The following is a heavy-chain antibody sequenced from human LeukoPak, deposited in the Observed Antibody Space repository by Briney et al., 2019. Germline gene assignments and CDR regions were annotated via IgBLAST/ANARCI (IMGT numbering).Heavy chain of an antibody. Sequence: GGSLRLSCAASGFTFDDYGMSWVRQAPGKGLEWIGFIRTNSYGGTTEYAASVKGRFTISRDDSKSIAYLQMDSLKTEDTAVYYCTRDPQTDCWGQGTLVTVSS. CDR3: TRDPQTDC. J-gene: IGHJ4*02. CDR2: IRTNSYGGTT. V-gene: IGHV3-49*04. CDR1: GFTFDDYG.